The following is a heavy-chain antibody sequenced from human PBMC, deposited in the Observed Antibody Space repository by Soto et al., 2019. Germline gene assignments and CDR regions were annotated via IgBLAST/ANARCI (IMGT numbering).Heavy chain of an antibody. J-gene: IGHJ5*02. CDR3: AKGGPFTGGFDT. Sequence: EGQLLQSGGDLVQPGGSLRLSCAGSGLTLRSYAMTWIRQTPEKGLEWVSTISGRSGVPSYADSVNGRFTVSRDNSKNTLYLQMNSLRPDDTAIYYCAKGGPFTGGFDTGGQGTLVTVAS. CDR1: GLTLRSYA. CDR2: ISGRSGVP. V-gene: IGHV3-23*01. D-gene: IGHD3-16*01.